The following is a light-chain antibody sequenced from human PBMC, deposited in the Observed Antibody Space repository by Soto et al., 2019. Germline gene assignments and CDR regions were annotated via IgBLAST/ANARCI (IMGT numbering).Light chain of an antibody. CDR1: QSFSSSY. CDR2: GAS. J-gene: IGKJ1*01. Sequence: EIVLTQSPGTLSLSPGERATISCRASQSFSSSYLAWYQQTPAQAPRPLIYGASGRATGIPDRFSGSGSGTDFTLPISRLEPEDFAVYYCQQPWTFGQGTKVDI. V-gene: IGKV3-20*01. CDR3: QQPWT.